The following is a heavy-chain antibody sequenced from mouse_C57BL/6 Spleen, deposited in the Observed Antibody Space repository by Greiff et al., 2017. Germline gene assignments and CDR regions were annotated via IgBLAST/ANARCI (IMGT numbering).Heavy chain of an antibody. J-gene: IGHJ2*01. CDR1: GYSFTGYY. Sequence: VQLQQSGPELVKPGASVKISCKASGYSFTGYYMNWVKQSPEKSLEWIGEINPSTGGTTYNQKFKAKATLTVDKSSSTAYMQLKSLTSEDSAVYYCARVGFITTVVAFDYWGQGTTLTVSS. CDR3: ARVGFITTVVAFDY. CDR2: INPSTGGT. V-gene: IGHV1-42*01. D-gene: IGHD1-1*01.